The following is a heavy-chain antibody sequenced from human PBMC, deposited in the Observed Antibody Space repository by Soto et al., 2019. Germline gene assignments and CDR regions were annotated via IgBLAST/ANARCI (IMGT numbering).Heavy chain of an antibody. J-gene: IGHJ3*02. D-gene: IGHD3-22*01. CDR1: GFTFSSYA. CDR3: ARERSSFYESCTYYRNDAFDI. CDR2: ISGSGGST. V-gene: IGHV3-23*01. Sequence: GSLRLSCAASGFTFSSYAMSWVRQAPGKGLEWVSAISGSGGSTYYADSVKGRFTISRDNSKNTLHLQMNSLRAEDTAVYYCARERSSFYESCTYYRNDAFDIWGQGTMVTVSS.